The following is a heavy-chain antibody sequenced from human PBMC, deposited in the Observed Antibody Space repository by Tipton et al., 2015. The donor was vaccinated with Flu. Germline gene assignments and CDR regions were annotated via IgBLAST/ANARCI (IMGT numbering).Heavy chain of an antibody. D-gene: IGHD3-22*01. CDR1: GFTFSSYG. CDR3: AKVRYYYDTSGSSFDY. V-gene: IGHV3-30*02. CDR2: IRYEGSNK. J-gene: IGHJ4*02. Sequence: GSLRLSCAASGFTFSSYGMHWVRQAPGKGLEWVAFIRYEGSNKYYADSVQGRFTISRDNSKNTLYLQMSSLRVEDTAVYYCAKVRYYYDTSGSSFDYWGQGTPVTVSS.